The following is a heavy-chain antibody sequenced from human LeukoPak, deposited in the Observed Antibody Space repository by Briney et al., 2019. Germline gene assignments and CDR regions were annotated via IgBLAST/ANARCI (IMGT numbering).Heavy chain of an antibody. D-gene: IGHD4-11*01. J-gene: IGHJ6*03. CDR3: ARGFYSNYGAYYMDV. CDR2: INHSGST. CDR1: GGSFSGYY. V-gene: IGHV4-34*01. Sequence: PSETLSLTCSVHGGSFSGYYWSWIRQPPGKGLEWIGEINHSGSTNYNPSLKSRVTISVDTSKNQFSLKVSSVTAADTAVYYCARGFYSNYGAYYMDVWGKGTTVTVSS.